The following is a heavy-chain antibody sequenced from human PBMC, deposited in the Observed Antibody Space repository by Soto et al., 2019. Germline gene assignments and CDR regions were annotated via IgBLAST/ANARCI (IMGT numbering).Heavy chain of an antibody. J-gene: IGHJ4*02. CDR3: ARATGSNHTFEY. V-gene: IGHV3-74*01. CDR2: ISTDGSST. Sequence: EVQLVESGGGVVQPGGSLRLSCAATGFTFSTYWMHWVRQGPGKGLVWVSRISTDGSSTTYADSVKARFTISRDNAKNTLYLQMNSLRAEDTAVYYCARATGSNHTFEYWGQGYLVTVSS. CDR1: GFTFSTYW. D-gene: IGHD2-2*01.